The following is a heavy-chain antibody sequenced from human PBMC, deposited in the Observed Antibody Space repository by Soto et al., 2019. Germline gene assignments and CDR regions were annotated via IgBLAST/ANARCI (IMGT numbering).Heavy chain of an antibody. CDR2: ISAYNGNT. J-gene: IGHJ6*02. D-gene: IGHD3-22*01. CDR3: ARGPRVTTNRGDYYYGMDV. Sequence: ASVKVSCKASGYTFTSYGISWVRQAPGQGLEWMGWISAYNGNTNYAQKLQGRVTMTTDTSTSTAYMELRSLRSDDTAVYYCARGPRVTTNRGDYYYGMDVWGQGTTVTVSS. CDR1: GYTFTSYG. V-gene: IGHV1-18*04.